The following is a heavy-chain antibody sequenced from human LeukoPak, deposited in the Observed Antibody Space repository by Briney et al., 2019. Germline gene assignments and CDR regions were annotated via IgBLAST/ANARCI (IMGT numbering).Heavy chain of an antibody. D-gene: IGHD1-26*01. J-gene: IGHJ4*02. CDR1: GFTFSSYG. CDR3: ARAGLGASSDI. Sequence: GGSLRHSCAASGFTFSSYGMHWVRQAPGKGLEWVALIWYDGSNKYYADSVKGRFTISRDNSQSTAYLQMNSLRAEDTAVYYCARAGLGASSDIWGQGTLVTVSS. V-gene: IGHV3-33*08. CDR2: IWYDGSNK.